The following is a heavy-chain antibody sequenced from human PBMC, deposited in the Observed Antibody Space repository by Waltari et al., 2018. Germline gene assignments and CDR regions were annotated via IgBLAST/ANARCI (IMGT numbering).Heavy chain of an antibody. CDR3: ARVNYDFWSGYYKGNDY. D-gene: IGHD3-3*01. J-gene: IGHJ4*02. Sequence: QVQLVQSGAEVKKPGASVKASCQASGSTFTSYDINWVRQATGQGLEWMGWMNPNSGNTGYAQKFQGRVTMTRNTSISTAYMELSSLRSEDTAVYYCARVNYDFWSGYYKGNDYWGQGTLVTVSS. V-gene: IGHV1-8*01. CDR2: MNPNSGNT. CDR1: GSTFTSYD.